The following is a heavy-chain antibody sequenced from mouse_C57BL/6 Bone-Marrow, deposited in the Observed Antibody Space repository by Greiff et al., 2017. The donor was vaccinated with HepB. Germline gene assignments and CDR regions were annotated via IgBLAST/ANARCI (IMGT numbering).Heavy chain of an antibody. D-gene: IGHD2-4*01. Sequence: VKLMESGPELVKPGASVKISCKASGYAFSSSWMNWVKQRPGKGLEWIGRIYPGDGDTNYNGKFKGKATLTADKSSSTAYMQLSSLTSEDSAVYFCATAYDYDGPPFAYWGQGTLVTVSA. CDR2: IYPGDGDT. J-gene: IGHJ3*01. CDR1: GYAFSSSW. CDR3: ATAYDYDGPPFAY. V-gene: IGHV1-82*01.